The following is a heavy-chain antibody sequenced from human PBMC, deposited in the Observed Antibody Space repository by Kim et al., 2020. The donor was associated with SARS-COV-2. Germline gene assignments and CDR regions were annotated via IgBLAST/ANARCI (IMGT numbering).Heavy chain of an antibody. CDR3: AKDEPRGLFWSGYLFDY. Sequence: GGSLRLSCAASGFTFSSYGMHWVRQAPGKGLEWVAVISYDGGNKYYADSVKGRFTISRDNSKNTLYLQMNSLRADDTAVYYCAKDEPRGLFWSGYLFDYWGQGTLVTVSS. V-gene: IGHV3-30*18. CDR1: GFTFSSYG. D-gene: IGHD3-3*01. CDR2: ISYDGGNK. J-gene: IGHJ4*02.